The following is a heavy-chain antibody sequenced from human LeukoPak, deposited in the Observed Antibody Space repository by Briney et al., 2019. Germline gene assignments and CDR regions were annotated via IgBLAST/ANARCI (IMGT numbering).Heavy chain of an antibody. D-gene: IGHD6-19*01. J-gene: IGHJ4*02. V-gene: IGHV3-7*03. CDR3: ATGAGCGY. CDR2: IKQDGSER. CDR1: GFTFSSYW. Sequence: GGSLRLSCAASGFTFSSYWMTWVRQAPGKGLEWVANIKQDGSERNYVDSVKGRFTISRDNAKNSLYLHMNTLRDEDTAVYYCATGAGCGYWGQGTLVTVSS.